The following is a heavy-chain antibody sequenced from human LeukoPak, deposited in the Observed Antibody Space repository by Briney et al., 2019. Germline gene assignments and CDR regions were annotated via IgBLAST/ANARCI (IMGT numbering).Heavy chain of an antibody. CDR2: INSDGSST. V-gene: IGHV3-74*01. CDR1: GFTFSSYW. D-gene: IGHD6-19*01. Sequence: GGSLRLSCAASGFTFSSYWMHWVRQVPGKGLVWVSRINSDGSSTSYADSVKGRFTIPRDNSKNTLYLQMNSLRAEDTAVYYCAKDIRSSGWSKYSDYWGQGTLVTVSS. J-gene: IGHJ4*02. CDR3: AKDIRSSGWSKYSDY.